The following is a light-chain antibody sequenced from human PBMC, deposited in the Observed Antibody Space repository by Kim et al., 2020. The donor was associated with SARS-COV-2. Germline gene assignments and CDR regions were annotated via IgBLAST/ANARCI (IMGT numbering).Light chain of an antibody. CDR3: ASWDNSLTAWV. CDR1: SNNVGDKV. V-gene: IGLV10-54*01. J-gene: IGLJ3*02. CDR2: FNQ. Sequence: HTANVTCTGNSNNVGDKVAVWLQQHQVHPPRLLFHFNQNRPSGISERFSASRSGNTASLSISGLQPEDETDYYCASWDNSLTAWVFGGGTQLTVL.